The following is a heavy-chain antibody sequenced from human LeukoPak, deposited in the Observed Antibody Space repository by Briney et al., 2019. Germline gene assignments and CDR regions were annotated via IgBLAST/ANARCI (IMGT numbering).Heavy chain of an antibody. CDR3: AKCILTGYYKGYMDV. CDR1: GFTFSSHG. Sequence: GSLRLSCAASGFTFSSHGVSWVRQAPGKGLEWVSAISGSGGSTYYADSVKGRFAISRDNSKNTLYLQMNSLRAEDTAVYYCAKCILTGYYKGYMDVWGKGTTVTISS. CDR2: ISGSGGST. D-gene: IGHD3-9*01. V-gene: IGHV3-23*01. J-gene: IGHJ6*03.